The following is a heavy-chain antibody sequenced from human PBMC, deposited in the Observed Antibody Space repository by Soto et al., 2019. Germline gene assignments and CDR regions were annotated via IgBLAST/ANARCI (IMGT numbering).Heavy chain of an antibody. V-gene: IGHV1-18*01. D-gene: IGHD3-10*01. Sequence: ASVKVSCKASGYTFTNYGFSWVRQAPGQGLEWMGWVSAYNGNTKYEQKFQDRITMTTDRSTSTAYMEVRSLTSDDTAVYYCARDPGADLMEFWGQGTLVTVSS. J-gene: IGHJ4*02. CDR1: GYTFTNYG. CDR3: ARDPGADLMEF. CDR2: VSAYNGNT.